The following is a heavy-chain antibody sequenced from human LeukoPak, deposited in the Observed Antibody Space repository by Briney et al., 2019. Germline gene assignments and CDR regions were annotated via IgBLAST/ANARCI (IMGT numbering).Heavy chain of an antibody. V-gene: IGHV1-69*13. Sequence: GASVKVSCKASGYTITSYGISWVRQAPGQGLEWMGGIIPIFGTANYAQKFQGRVTITADESTSTAYMELSSLRSEDTAVYYCAREPYYYDSSVLVSLYFDYWGQGTLVTVSS. D-gene: IGHD3-22*01. J-gene: IGHJ4*02. CDR3: AREPYYYDSSVLVSLYFDY. CDR1: GYTITSYG. CDR2: IIPIFGTA.